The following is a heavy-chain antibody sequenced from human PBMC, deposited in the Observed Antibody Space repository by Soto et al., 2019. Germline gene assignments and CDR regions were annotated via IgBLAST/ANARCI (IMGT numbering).Heavy chain of an antibody. Sequence: QMQLVQSGPEVKKPGTSVKVSCKASGFTFTSSAVQWVRQARGQRLEWIGWIVVGSGDTNYAQKFQERVTITRDMSTSTAYMELSSLRSEDTAVYYCAAANLAAAGPYYYGMDVWGQGTTVTVSS. V-gene: IGHV1-58*01. CDR2: IVVGSGDT. CDR3: AAANLAAAGPYYYGMDV. CDR1: GFTFTSSA. D-gene: IGHD6-13*01. J-gene: IGHJ6*02.